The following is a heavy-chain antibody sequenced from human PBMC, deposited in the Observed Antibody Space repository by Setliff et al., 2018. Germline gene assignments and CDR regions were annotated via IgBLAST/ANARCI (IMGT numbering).Heavy chain of an antibody. D-gene: IGHD3-3*01. J-gene: IGHJ4*02. V-gene: IGHV3-74*01. CDR2: INPDATTT. CDR3: AGDKPLQHNYNFWSGYCPY. Sequence: PGGSLRLSCAASGFTFSSHWMHWVRQVPGKGLAWVSQINPDATTTYYADSVKGRFTISRDNSKNTLYLQMNSLRPEDTAVYYCAGDKPLQHNYNFWSGYCPYWGQGTLVTVSS. CDR1: GFTFSSHW.